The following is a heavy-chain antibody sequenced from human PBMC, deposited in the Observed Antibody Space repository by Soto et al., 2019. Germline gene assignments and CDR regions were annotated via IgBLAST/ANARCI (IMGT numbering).Heavy chain of an antibody. D-gene: IGHD3-10*01. V-gene: IGHV3-23*01. CDR2: ISGGGDAT. Sequence: EVQLLESGGGLVQPGGSLRLSCAASGFTFISYAMNWVRQAPGKGLQWVSAISGGGDATFYADSVKGRFTISRDNSSKTVTLQMNRLGADDTDVYYCARKVPGSTTRPDYWYFDLWGRGTLVTGSS. CDR1: GFTFISYA. J-gene: IGHJ2*01. CDR3: ARKVPGSTTRPDYWYFDL.